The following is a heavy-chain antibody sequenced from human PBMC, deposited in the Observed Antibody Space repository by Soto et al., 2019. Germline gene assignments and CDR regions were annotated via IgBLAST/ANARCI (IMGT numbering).Heavy chain of an antibody. CDR1: GGSCSGYY. D-gene: IGHD3-9*01. Sequence: PSETLSLTCAVYGGSCSGYYWSWIRQPPGKGLEWIGEINHSGSTNYNPSLKSRVTISVDTSKNQFSLKLSSVTAADTAVYYCASRAYYDILTGYCRRLDYWGQGTLVTVSS. CDR2: INHSGST. CDR3: ASRAYYDILTGYCRRLDY. V-gene: IGHV4-34*01. J-gene: IGHJ4*02.